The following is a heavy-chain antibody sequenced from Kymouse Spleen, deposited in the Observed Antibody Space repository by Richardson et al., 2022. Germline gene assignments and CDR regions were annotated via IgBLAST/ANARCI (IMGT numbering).Heavy chain of an antibody. J-gene: IGHJ6*02. CDR3: ARGGPYDILTGYSPHYYYGMDV. Sequence: EVQLVQSGAEVKKPGESLKISCKGSGYSFTSYWIGWVRQMPGKGLEWMGIIYPGDSDTRYSPSFQGQVTISADKSISTAYLQWSSLKASDTAMYYCARGGPYDILTGYSPHYYYGMDVWGQGTTVTVSS. V-gene: IGHV5-51*01. D-gene: IGHD3-9*01. CDR2: IYPGDSDT. CDR1: GYSFTSYW.